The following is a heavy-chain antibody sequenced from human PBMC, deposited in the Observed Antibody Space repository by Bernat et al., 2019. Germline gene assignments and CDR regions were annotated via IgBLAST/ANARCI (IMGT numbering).Heavy chain of an antibody. Sequence: VQLLESGGGLVQPGGSLRLSCVASGFTFSSYAMHWVRQAPGKGLEWVAVISHDGCNKYYADSVKGRFTSSRDNSKNTLYLQMNSLRADETTVYYCARDLCVLRYVGGEGTDCWGQGTLVTVSS. CDR3: ARDLCVLRYVGGEGTDC. J-gene: IGHJ4*02. CDR2: ISHDGCNK. D-gene: IGHD3-9*01. V-gene: IGHV3-30-3*01. CDR1: GFTFSSYA.